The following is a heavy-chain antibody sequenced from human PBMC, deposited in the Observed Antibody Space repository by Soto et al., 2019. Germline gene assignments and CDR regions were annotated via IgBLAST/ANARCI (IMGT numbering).Heavy chain of an antibody. D-gene: IGHD5-18*01. CDR1: GFNFGSYA. CDR3: VKGKESGYRGAFDS. Sequence: EEQLLESGGGLVQPGGSLRLSCAATGFNFGSYAMGWVRQAPGKGLEWDSGVSGSGGSPYYADSVKGRLTISKDKSKNTLYLDLNNLRSEDTAVYFCVKGKESGYRGAFDSWGQGTLVTVSS. J-gene: IGHJ4*02. V-gene: IGHV3-23*01. CDR2: VSGSGGSP.